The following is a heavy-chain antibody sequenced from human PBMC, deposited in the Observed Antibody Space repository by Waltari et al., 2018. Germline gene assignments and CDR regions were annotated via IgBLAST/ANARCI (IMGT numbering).Heavy chain of an antibody. V-gene: IGHV1-2*06. D-gene: IGHD5-12*01. CDR1: GGSLITYL. Sequence: QVNLVRSGADVRKPGASVTGSCEASGGSLITYLVSWVRQAPGQGLEWSGRINCRNGGTDYAQKFQGRVTLTRDTSISTAYMELNSLTSDDTAVYYCARGYEMSTIGFDLDHWGQGTLVTVSS. CDR3: ARGYEMSTIGFDLDH. CDR2: INCRNGGT. J-gene: IGHJ4*02.